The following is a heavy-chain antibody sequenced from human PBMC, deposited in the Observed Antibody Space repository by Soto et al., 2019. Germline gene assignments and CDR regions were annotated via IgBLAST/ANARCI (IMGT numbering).Heavy chain of an antibody. D-gene: IGHD1-1*01. CDR3: ARLVGIQLDY. J-gene: IGHJ4*02. CDR1: GGSISSSSYY. Sequence: QLQLQESGPGLVKPSETLSLTCTVSGGSISSSSYYWGWIRQPPGKGLEWIGSIYYSGSTYYNPSLKSRVTISVDTSKNQFSLKLSSVTAADTAVYYGARLVGIQLDYWGQGTLATVSS. CDR2: IYYSGST. V-gene: IGHV4-39*01.